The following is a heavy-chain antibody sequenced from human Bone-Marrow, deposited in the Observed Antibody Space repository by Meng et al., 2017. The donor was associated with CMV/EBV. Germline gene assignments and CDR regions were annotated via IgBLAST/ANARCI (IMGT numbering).Heavy chain of an antibody. CDR2: ISNSSSYI. CDR1: GFTFSRYS. Sequence: GGSRRLSCGASGFTFSRYSMNWVRQAPGKGLEWVSSISNSSSYIYYADSVKGRFTISRDSAKNSLYLQMNSLRAEDTAVYYCARDAYCSSIRCYLGAGFFDYWGQGTLVTVSS. V-gene: IGHV3-21*01. CDR3: ARDAYCSSIRCYLGAGFFDY. J-gene: IGHJ4*02. D-gene: IGHD2-2*01.